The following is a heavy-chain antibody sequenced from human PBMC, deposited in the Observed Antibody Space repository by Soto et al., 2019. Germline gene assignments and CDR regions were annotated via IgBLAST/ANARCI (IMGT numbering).Heavy chain of an antibody. J-gene: IGHJ4*02. V-gene: IGHV3-21*01. CDR1: GFTFSSYS. D-gene: IGHD4-17*01. CDR3: ATTTVIRWGYYFDY. Sequence: GGSLRLSCAASGFTFSSYSMNWVRQAPGKGLEWVSSISSSSSYIYYADSVKGRFTIPRDNAKNSLYLQMNSLRAEDTAVYYCATTTVIRWGYYFDYWGQGTLVTVSS. CDR2: ISSSSSYI.